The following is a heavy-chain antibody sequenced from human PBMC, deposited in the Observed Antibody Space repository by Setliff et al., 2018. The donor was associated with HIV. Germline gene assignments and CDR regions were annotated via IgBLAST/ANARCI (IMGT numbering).Heavy chain of an antibody. CDR3: AKTIAAAATLPFDF. J-gene: IGHJ4*02. Sequence: ASVKVSCKTSGYSFSSHPIHWLRQAPGQRPEWMGWIKTGNGDTQYRDRVTITSDTSADTVYMELSSLRSEDTAVYYCAKTIAAAATLPFDFWGQGTLVTVSS. D-gene: IGHD6-13*01. CDR1: GYSFSSHP. V-gene: IGHV1-3*04. CDR2: IKTGNGDT.